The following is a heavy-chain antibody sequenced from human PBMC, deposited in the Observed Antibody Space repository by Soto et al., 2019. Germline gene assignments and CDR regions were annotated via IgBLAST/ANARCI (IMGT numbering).Heavy chain of an antibody. J-gene: IGHJ6*02. CDR2: INPNSGGT. CDR1: GYTFTGYY. Sequence: ASVKVSCKASGYTFTGYYMHWVRQAPGQGLEWMGWINPNSGGTNYAQKLQGRVTMTTDTSTSTAYMELRSLRSDDTAVYYCARGGQTDSSSWYYYYGMDVWGQGTTVTVSS. D-gene: IGHD6-13*01. CDR3: ARGGQTDSSSWYYYYGMDV. V-gene: IGHV1-2*02.